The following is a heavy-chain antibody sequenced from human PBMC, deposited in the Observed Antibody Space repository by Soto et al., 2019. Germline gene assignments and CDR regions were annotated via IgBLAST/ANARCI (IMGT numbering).Heavy chain of an antibody. CDR3: ARLVYSSSYLPSGAFDI. CDR1: GYTFTSYG. V-gene: IGHV1-8*01. Sequence: ASVKVSCKASGYTFTSYGINWVRQATGQGLEWMGWMNPNSGNTGYAQKFQGRVTMTRNTSISTAYMELSSLRSEDTAVYYCARLVYSSSYLPSGAFDIWGQGTMVTVSS. D-gene: IGHD6-6*01. J-gene: IGHJ3*02. CDR2: MNPNSGNT.